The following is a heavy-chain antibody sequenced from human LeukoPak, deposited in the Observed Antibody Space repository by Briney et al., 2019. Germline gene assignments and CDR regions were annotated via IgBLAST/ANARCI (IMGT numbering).Heavy chain of an antibody. V-gene: IGHV1-69*10. CDR2: IIPILGTA. J-gene: IGHJ4*02. Sequence: ASVKVSCKASGGTFSSYAISWVRQAPGQGLEWMGGIIPILGTANYAQEFQGRVTITADKSTSTAYMELSSLRSEDTAVYYCARRSSEEYFDYWGQGTLVTVSS. CDR1: GGTFSSYA. D-gene: IGHD2-2*01. CDR3: ARRSSEEYFDY.